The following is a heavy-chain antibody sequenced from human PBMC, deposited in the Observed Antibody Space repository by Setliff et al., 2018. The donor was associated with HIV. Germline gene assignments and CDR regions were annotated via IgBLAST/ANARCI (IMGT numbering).Heavy chain of an antibody. J-gene: IGHJ5*02. V-gene: IGHV4-61*02. CDR3: ARYRYYYDSSGYGRWFDP. CDR1: GGSISTGVYY. Sequence: SETLSLTCTVSGGSISTGVYYWSWIRQPADKALEWIGRISASGSTNYNPSLESRVTISVDTSENQFSLRLNSVTAADTAVYYCARYRYYYDSSGYGRWFDPWGQGTLVTVSS. D-gene: IGHD3-22*01. CDR2: ISASGST.